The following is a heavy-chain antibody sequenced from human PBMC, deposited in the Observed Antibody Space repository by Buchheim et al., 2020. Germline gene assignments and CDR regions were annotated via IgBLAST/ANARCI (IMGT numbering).Heavy chain of an antibody. CDR2: IRNKADSYAT. Sequence: EVQLVESGGGLVQPGGSLKLSCAASGFTFSDSAVHWVRQASGKGLEWVGRIRNKADSYATAYAASVKDRFTISRDDSENTAYLQMNSLKTEDTAVYYCTRPEDSNNWYKDLEFNHWGQGALVTVSS. D-gene: IGHD6-13*01. V-gene: IGHV3-73*01. CDR3: TRPEDSNNWYKDLEFNH. CDR1: GFTFSDSA. J-gene: IGHJ4*02.